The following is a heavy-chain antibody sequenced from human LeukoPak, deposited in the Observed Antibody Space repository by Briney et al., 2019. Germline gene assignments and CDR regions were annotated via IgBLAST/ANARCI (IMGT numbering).Heavy chain of an antibody. CDR1: GFAFSTYW. CDR3: ARGGRGWFDP. D-gene: IGHD1-26*01. V-gene: IGHV3-7*01. CDR2: INQDGRHR. Sequence: GGSLRLSCVASGFAFSTYWMTWVRQAPVKGLEWVANINQDGRHRYFVNSVEGRFSISRDNAKNSLYLQIDSLRADDTAVYYCARGGRGWFDPWGQGTLVTVSS. J-gene: IGHJ5*02.